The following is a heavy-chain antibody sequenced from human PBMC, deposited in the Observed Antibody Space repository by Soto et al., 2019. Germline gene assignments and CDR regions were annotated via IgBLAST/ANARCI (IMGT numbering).Heavy chain of an antibody. J-gene: IGHJ6*02. CDR1: GFIFDDYA. CDR2: ISWNSGSI. CDR3: AKVANYYAMDV. V-gene: IGHV3-9*01. Sequence: EVQVVESGGGLVQPGRSLRLSCVASGFIFDDYAMHWVRQAPGKGLEWVSGISWNSGSIGYVDSVKGRFTISRDNAKNSLYLQMNSLRAEDTALYYCAKVANYYAMDVWGQGTTVTVSS.